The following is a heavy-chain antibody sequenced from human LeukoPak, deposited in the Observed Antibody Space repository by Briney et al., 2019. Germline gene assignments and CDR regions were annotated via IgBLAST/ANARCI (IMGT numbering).Heavy chain of an antibody. V-gene: IGHV1-46*01. CDR2: INPRGGTT. CDR3: ARETAMVTNYYYYYGMDV. Sequence: ASVKVSCKASGYTFTSYYMHWVRQAPGQGLEWMGIINPRGGTTTYAQKFQGRVTMTRDTSKRTVYMELYSLRSEDTAVYYCARETAMVTNYYYYYGMDVWGQGTTVTVSS. CDR1: GYTFTSYY. D-gene: IGHD5-18*01. J-gene: IGHJ6*02.